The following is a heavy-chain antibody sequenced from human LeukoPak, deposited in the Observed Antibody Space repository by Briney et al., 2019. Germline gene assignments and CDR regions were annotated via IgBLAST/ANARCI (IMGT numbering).Heavy chain of an antibody. D-gene: IGHD5-24*01. J-gene: IGHJ4*02. V-gene: IGHV4-59*01. CDR2: MHYSGST. Sequence: SETLSLTCTVSGGSMRNYFWSWIRQSPGKGLEWIGYMHYSGSTNYNPSLKSRVTISLDTSKNQFFLKLNSVTAADTAVYYCARVRDGYGDYWGQGTLVTVSS. CDR1: GGSMRNYF. CDR3: ARVRDGYGDY.